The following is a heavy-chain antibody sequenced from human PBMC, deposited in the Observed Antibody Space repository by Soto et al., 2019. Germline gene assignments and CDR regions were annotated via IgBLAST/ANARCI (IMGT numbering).Heavy chain of an antibody. D-gene: IGHD3-10*01. V-gene: IGHV3-30*18. CDR1: GFTFSSYG. Sequence: PGGSLRLSCAASGFTFSSYGMHWVRQAPGKGLEWVAVISYDGSNKYYADSVKGRFTISRDNSKNTLYLQMNSLRAEDTAVYYCAKSMVRAVITFPVPATGIDYWSLGT. J-gene: IGHJ4*02. CDR2: ISYDGSNK. CDR3: AKSMVRAVITFPVPATGIDY.